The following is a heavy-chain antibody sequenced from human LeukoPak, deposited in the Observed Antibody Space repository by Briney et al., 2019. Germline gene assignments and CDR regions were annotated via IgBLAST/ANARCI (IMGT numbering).Heavy chain of an antibody. CDR1: GFTFSSYA. D-gene: IGHD1-7*01. CDR2: ISGSGGST. Sequence: GESLKISCAASGFTFSSYAMSWVRQAPGKGLEWVSAISGSGGSTYYADSVKGRFTISRDNSKNTLYLQMNSLRAEDTAVYYCAKGRGITGTTSAGYWGQGTLVTVSS. V-gene: IGHV3-23*01. J-gene: IGHJ4*02. CDR3: AKGRGITGTTSAGY.